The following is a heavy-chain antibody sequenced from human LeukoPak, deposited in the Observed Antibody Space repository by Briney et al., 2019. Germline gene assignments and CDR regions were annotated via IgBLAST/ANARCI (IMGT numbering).Heavy chain of an antibody. CDR1: GFTFSSYA. D-gene: IGHD1-1*01. CDR2: VGGTGSSS. V-gene: IGHV3-23*01. Sequence: GGSLRLSCAASGFTFSSYAMSWVRQAPGKGLEWISSVGGTGSSSYYADSVKGRFTISRDNSKNMMYLQMNSLKTEDTAVYYCTLSWFRERYYYGMDVWGQGTTVTVSS. CDR3: TLSWFRERYYYGMDV. J-gene: IGHJ6*02.